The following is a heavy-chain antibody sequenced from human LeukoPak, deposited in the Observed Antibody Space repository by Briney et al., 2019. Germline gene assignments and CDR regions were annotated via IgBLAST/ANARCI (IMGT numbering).Heavy chain of an antibody. Sequence: GASVKVSCKASGYTFTGYYMHWVRQAPGQGLEWMGWINPNSGGTNYAQKFQGRVTMTRDTSISTAYMELSRLRSDDTAVYYCARGLEGGVLMVYETYAFDIWGQGTMVTVSS. CDR1: GYTFTGYY. V-gene: IGHV1-2*02. D-gene: IGHD2-8*01. CDR2: INPNSGGT. J-gene: IGHJ3*02. CDR3: ARGLEGGVLMVYETYAFDI.